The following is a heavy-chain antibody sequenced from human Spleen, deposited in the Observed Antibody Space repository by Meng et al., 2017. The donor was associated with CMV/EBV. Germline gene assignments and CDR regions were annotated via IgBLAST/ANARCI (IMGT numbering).Heavy chain of an antibody. Sequence: TVSGGSISSGGYYWSWIRQHPGKGLEWIGYIYYSGSTYYNPSLKSRVTISVDTSKNQFSLKLSSVTAADTAVYYCARVDPKSGIYLDNWGQGALVTVSS. D-gene: IGHD1-14*01. CDR3: ARVDPKSGIYLDN. J-gene: IGHJ4*02. CDR2: IYYSGST. CDR1: GGSISSGGYY. V-gene: IGHV4-31*02.